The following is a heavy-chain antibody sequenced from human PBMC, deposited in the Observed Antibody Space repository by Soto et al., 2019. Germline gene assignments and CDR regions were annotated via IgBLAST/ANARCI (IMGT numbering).Heavy chain of an antibody. V-gene: IGHV1-69*06. Sequence: QVQLVQSGAEVKKPGSSVKVSCKASGGTFSSYAISWVRQAPGQGLEWMGGIIPIFGTANYAQTFQGRVTITADKSTSTAYMELSSLRSEDTAVYYCARGPPDYYDSSGYYLGWGQGTLVTVSS. CDR1: GGTFSSYA. D-gene: IGHD3-22*01. CDR2: IIPIFGTA. CDR3: ARGPPDYYDSSGYYLG. J-gene: IGHJ4*02.